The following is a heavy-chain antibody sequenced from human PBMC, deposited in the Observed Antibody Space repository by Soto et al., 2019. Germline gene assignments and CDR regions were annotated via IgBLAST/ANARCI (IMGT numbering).Heavy chain of an antibody. CDR1: GFTVSSTY. CDR2: IYSGGST. J-gene: IGHJ4*02. D-gene: IGHD5-12*01. CDR3: ARGVPITPGTFDY. Sequence: PRGSLRLSCAASGFTVSSTYMSWVRQAPGKGLEWISIIYSGGSTFYADSVKGRFTISRDNSKNTLYLQMNSLRAEDTAVYYCARGVPITPGTFDYRGLGTLVTVSS. V-gene: IGHV3-53*01.